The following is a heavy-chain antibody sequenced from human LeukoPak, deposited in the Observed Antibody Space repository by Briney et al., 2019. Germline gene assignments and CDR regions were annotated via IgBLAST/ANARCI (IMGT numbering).Heavy chain of an antibody. CDR3: AKSGLSRFDY. J-gene: IGHJ4*02. Sequence: GGSLSLSCAASGFIYSNYAMSWVRQARGKGLEGVSGNSGRGGSGSGGSTYYANTVKGRFTISRDNSKNTLYLQMNSLRADDTAVYYCAKSGLSRFDYWGQGTLVTVSS. CDR1: GFIYSNYA. CDR2: NSGRGGSGSGGST. D-gene: IGHD4/OR15-4a*01. V-gene: IGHV3-23*01.